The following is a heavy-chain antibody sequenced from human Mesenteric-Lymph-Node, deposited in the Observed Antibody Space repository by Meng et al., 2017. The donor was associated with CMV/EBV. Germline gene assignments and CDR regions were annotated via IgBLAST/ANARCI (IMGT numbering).Heavy chain of an antibody. D-gene: IGHD2-15*01. J-gene: IGHJ6*02. V-gene: IGHV4-59*01. CDR3: SKAAATGRGWVGMDV. CDR2: IYYTGGT. CDR1: GASTTNFY. Sequence: GSLRLSCSVSGASTTNFYWSWIRQPPGKGLEWIGYIYYTGGTDYNPSLKSRVTISLDTSKNQFSLNLNSVTAADTAVYYCSKAAATGRGWVGMDVWGQGTTVTVSS.